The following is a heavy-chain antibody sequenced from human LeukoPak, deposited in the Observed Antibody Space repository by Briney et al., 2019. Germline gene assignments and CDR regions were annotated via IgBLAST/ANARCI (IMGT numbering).Heavy chain of an antibody. CDR1: GDSISNYF. J-gene: IGHJ4*02. Sequence: SETLSLTCTVSGDSISNYFWSWIRQPPRKGLEWMAYVHYSGSTNYNPSLKSRVTISVDTSENQFSLRLNSMTAADTAVYYCARVLRAASWRSYDYWGQGSLVTVSS. CDR3: ARVLRAASWRSYDY. CDR2: VHYSGST. V-gene: IGHV4-59*01. D-gene: IGHD5-18*01.